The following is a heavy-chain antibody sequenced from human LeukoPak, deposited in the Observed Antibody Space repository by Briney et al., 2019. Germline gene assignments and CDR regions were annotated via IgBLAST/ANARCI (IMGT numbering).Heavy chain of an antibody. CDR1: GFMFDDYG. D-gene: IGHD1-1*01. J-gene: IGHJ4*02. Sequence: PGGSLRLSCAASGFMFDDYGMSWVRQAPGKGLEWVSSINWNGGSTAYADSVKGRFVISRDNAKNSLYLQMNSLRDEDTAVYYCARDLEYGTRSLFVLWGQGTLVTVSS. V-gene: IGHV3-20*04. CDR2: INWNGGST. CDR3: ARDLEYGTRSLFVL.